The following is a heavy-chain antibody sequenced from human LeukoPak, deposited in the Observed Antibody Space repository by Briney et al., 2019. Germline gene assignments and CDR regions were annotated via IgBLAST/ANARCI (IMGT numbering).Heavy chain of an antibody. CDR2: ISWNSGSI. V-gene: IGHV3-9*01. CDR1: GFTFDDYA. CDR3: AKVSEVVPADDYGDYVDAFDI. J-gene: IGHJ3*02. Sequence: GGSLRLSCAASGFTFDDYAMHWVRQAPGKGLEWVSGISWNSGSIGYADSVKGRFTISRDNAKNSLYLQMNSLRAEDTALYYCAKVSEVVPADDYGDYVDAFDIWGQGTMVTVSS. D-gene: IGHD4-17*01.